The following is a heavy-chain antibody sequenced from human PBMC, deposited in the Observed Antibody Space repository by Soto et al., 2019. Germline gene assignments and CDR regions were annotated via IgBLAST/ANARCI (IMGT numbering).Heavy chain of an antibody. Sequence: EVQLVEFGGGLEQPGRSLRLSCAASGFTFDDYAMHWVRQTPGKGPEWVSGISWNSINIDYADSVKGRFTISRDKAKNFLYLTMNCLRAEATALYYCAASRSYCLDYWGQGTLVTVSS. CDR1: GFTFDDYA. CDR3: AASRSYCLDY. V-gene: IGHV3-9*01. CDR2: ISWNSINI. J-gene: IGHJ4*02. D-gene: IGHD3-10*01.